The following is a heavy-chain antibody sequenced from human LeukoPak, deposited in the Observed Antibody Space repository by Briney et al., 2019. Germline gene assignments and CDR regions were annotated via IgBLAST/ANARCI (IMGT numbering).Heavy chain of an antibody. Sequence: GGSLRLSCAASEFTFSIYWMHWVRQAPGKGLEWVANIKQDGSEKYYVDSVKGRFTISRDNAKNSLYLQMNSLRAEDTAVYYCTTEISAAGSFDYWGQGTLVTVCS. CDR1: EFTFSIYW. CDR2: IKQDGSEK. CDR3: TTEISAAGSFDY. D-gene: IGHD6-13*01. J-gene: IGHJ4*02. V-gene: IGHV3-7*01.